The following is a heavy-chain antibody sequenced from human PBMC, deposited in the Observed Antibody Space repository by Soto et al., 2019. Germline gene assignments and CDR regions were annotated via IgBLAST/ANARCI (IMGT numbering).Heavy chain of an antibody. Sequence: PSETLSLTCTVSGGSIISGGYYWSWIRQHPGKGLEWIGYIYYSGSTYYNPTLKSRVTISVDTSKNQFSLKLSSVTAADTAVYYCARGRTSSPTPGDYWGQGTLVTVSS. J-gene: IGHJ4*02. V-gene: IGHV4-31*03. CDR2: IYYSGST. D-gene: IGHD2-2*01. CDR1: GGSIISGGYY. CDR3: ARGRTSSPTPGDY.